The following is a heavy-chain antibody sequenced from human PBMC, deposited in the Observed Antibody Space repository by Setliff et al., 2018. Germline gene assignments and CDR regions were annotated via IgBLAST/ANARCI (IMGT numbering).Heavy chain of an antibody. V-gene: IGHV1-18*01. CDR1: GYPFNNYG. CDR2: IGGHNDDP. D-gene: IGHD2-15*01. Sequence: GASVKVSCKASGYPFNNYGISWLRQTPGQGLEWMGWIGGHNDDPLFAQKFQGRVTMTTDTSTTTAYMELKSLRSDDTAVYYCARSCRAGALNHFDYWGQGSRVTVSS. CDR3: ARSCRAGALNHFDY. J-gene: IGHJ4*02.